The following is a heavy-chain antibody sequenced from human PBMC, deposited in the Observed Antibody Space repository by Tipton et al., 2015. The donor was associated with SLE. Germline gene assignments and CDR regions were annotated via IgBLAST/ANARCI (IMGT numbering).Heavy chain of an antibody. CDR1: GGSISSGGYY. CDR2: IYYSGST. D-gene: IGHD3-10*01. V-gene: IGHV4-31*03. CDR3: ARGGPGAFDI. Sequence: TLSLTCTVSGGSISSGGYYWSWIRQHPGKGLEWIGYIYYSGSTYYNPSLKSRVTISVDTSKNQFSLKLSSVTAADTAVYYCARGGPGAFDIWGQGTMVTVSS. J-gene: IGHJ3*02.